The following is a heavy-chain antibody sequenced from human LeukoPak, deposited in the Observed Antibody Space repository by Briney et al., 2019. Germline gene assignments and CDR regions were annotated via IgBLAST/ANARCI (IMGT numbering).Heavy chain of an antibody. Sequence: PGGSLRLSCAASGFTFSRYAMSWVRQAPGKGLEWVSAISGSGGSTYYADSVKGRFTISRDNSKNTLYLQMNSLRAEHTAVYYCAKDLGVGAITNYYYYMDVWGKGTTVTVSS. CDR1: GFTFSRYA. D-gene: IGHD1-26*01. CDR2: ISGSGGST. J-gene: IGHJ6*03. CDR3: AKDLGVGAITNYYYYMDV. V-gene: IGHV3-23*01.